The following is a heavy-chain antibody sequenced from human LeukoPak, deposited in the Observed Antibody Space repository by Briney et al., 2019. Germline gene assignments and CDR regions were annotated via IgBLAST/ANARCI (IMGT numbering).Heavy chain of an antibody. V-gene: IGHV3-30*01. J-gene: IGHJ4*02. Sequence: GGSLRLSCAASGFTFSSYAMYWVRQAPGKGPEWLAVISYDGGITHYADSVKDRFTISRDNSKNTLFLQLNSLRGDDTAVYYCARDTTYYYDGGSSGPHYFDYWGQGTLVTVSS. CDR1: GFTFSSYA. CDR3: ARDTTYYYDGGSSGPHYFDY. D-gene: IGHD3-10*01. CDR2: ISYDGGIT.